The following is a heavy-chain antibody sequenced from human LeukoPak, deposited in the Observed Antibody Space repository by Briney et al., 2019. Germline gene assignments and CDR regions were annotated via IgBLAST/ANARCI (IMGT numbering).Heavy chain of an antibody. CDR3: ARPLDSYDVSGSPDY. CDR2: IWYDGRNK. D-gene: IGHD3-22*01. Sequence: GGSLRLSCTTSGFTFSAYAMHWVRQAPGKGLEWVAFIWYDGRNKYYADSVNGRFTISRDNSENTLYLQVNSLRAEDTAVYYCARPLDSYDVSGSPDYWGQGTLVTVSS. J-gene: IGHJ4*02. CDR1: GFTFSAYA. V-gene: IGHV3-33*01.